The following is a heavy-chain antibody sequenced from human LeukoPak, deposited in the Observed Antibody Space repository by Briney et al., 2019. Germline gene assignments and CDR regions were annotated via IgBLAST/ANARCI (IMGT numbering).Heavy chain of an antibody. Sequence: GGSLRLSCAASGFTFSSYGMHWVRQAPGKGLEWVAVIWYDGSNKYYADSVKGRFTISRDNSKNTLYLQMNSLRAEDTAVYYCAKVSYYDSSGYYPTEYFQHWGQGTLVTVSS. D-gene: IGHD3-22*01. CDR3: AKVSYYDSSGYYPTEYFQH. J-gene: IGHJ1*01. CDR1: GFTFSSYG. CDR2: IWYDGSNK. V-gene: IGHV3-33*06.